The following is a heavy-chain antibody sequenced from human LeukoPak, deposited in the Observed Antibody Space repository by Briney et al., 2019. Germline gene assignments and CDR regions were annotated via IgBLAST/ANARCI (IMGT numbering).Heavy chain of an antibody. J-gene: IGHJ5*02. V-gene: IGHV1-2*02. D-gene: IGHD6-19*01. CDR2: INPNSGGT. CDR3: ARVKRDSSGWYNWFDP. Sequence: ASVKVSCKASGYTFTGYYMHWVRQAPGQGLEWVGWINPNSGGTNYAQKFQGRVTMTRDTSIGTAYMELSSLRSEDTAVYYCARVKRDSSGWYNWFDPWGQGTLVTVSS. CDR1: GYTFTGYY.